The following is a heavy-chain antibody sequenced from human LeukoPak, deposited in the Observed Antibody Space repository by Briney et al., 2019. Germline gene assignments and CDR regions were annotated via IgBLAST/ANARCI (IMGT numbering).Heavy chain of an antibody. Sequence: GGSLRLSCAASGFTVRNNYMSWVRQAPGKGLEWVSVIYSGGSTYYADSVKGRFTISRDNSKNTLYLQMNSLRVEDTAVYFCATGERMVRGDGVDYWGQGTLVTVSS. D-gene: IGHD3-10*01. J-gene: IGHJ4*02. V-gene: IGHV3-66*01. CDR1: GFTVRNNY. CDR2: IYSGGST. CDR3: ATGERMVRGDGVDY.